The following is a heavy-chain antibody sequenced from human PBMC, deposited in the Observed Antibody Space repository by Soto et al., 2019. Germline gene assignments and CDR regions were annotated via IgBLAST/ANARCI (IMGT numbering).Heavy chain of an antibody. J-gene: IGHJ4*02. Sequence: QFQLVQPGAEVKKPGASLKVSCQTSGYTFTNFGLSWVRQAPGQGLEWMGWISAYNGNTNYAQNCQGRVTITTDTSTRTAYMELRSLRSDDMAVYYCARGGTRIDYWGQGPLVTVSS. CDR2: ISAYNGNT. D-gene: IGHD3-16*01. V-gene: IGHV1-18*03. CDR3: ARGGTRIDY. CDR1: GYTFTNFG.